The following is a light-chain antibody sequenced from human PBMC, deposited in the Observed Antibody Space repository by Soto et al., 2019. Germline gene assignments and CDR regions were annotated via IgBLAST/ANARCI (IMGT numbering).Light chain of an antibody. V-gene: IGKV3-20*01. CDR3: HQYGNSPWT. CDR2: EAS. J-gene: IGKJ1*01. Sequence: EIVLTQSPGTLSLSPGDRATLSCRASQSDFGNYLAWFQKKPGQAPRLIIYEASTRATGIPDRISGSGSGTDFTLTISRLEPEDFAVYYCHQYGNSPWTLGQGTKV. CDR1: QSDFGNY.